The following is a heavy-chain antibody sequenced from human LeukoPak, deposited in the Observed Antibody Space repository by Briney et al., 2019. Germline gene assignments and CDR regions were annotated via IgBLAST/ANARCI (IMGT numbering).Heavy chain of an antibody. J-gene: IGHJ5*02. CDR3: ARDESGGAGFDP. CDR1: GYTFTGYY. Sequence: GASVKVSCKASGYTFTGYYMHWVRQVPGQGLEWMGWINPNSGGTNYAQKFQGRVTMTRDTSISTAYMELSRLRSDDTAVYYCARDESGGAGFDPWGQGTLVTVSS. D-gene: IGHD1-26*01. V-gene: IGHV1-2*02. CDR2: INPNSGGT.